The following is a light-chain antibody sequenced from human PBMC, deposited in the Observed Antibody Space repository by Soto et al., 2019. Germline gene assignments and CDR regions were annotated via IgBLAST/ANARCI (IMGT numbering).Light chain of an antibody. CDR2: KAS. CDR1: ETISSW. CDR3: QQYNRYWT. V-gene: IGKV1-5*03. Sequence: DVQMTQSPSTLSASVGERVTITCRASETISSWLAWYQQKPGKAPKLLIYKASNLESGVPSRFSGSGSGTEFTLTISSLKNDDFATYYCQQYNRYWTFGQGTKVDIK. J-gene: IGKJ1*01.